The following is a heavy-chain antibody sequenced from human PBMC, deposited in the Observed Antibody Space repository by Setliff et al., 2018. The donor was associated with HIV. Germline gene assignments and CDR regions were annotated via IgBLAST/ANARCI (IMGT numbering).Heavy chain of an antibody. CDR3: ARQLSNSLES. D-gene: IGHD1-1*01. J-gene: IGHJ4*02. CDR1: GYTFTDYF. Sequence: ASVKVSCKASGYTFTDYFIHWVRQAPGQGLEWMGRINPNSGGTNYAQKFQGRVTMTRDTSINTAYMEFSSLRSDDTAVYYCARQLSNSLESWGQGTLVTVSS. CDR2: INPNSGGT. V-gene: IGHV1-2*06.